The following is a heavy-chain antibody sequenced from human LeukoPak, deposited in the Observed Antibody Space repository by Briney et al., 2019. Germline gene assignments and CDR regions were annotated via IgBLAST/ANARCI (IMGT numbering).Heavy chain of an antibody. D-gene: IGHD3-10*01. CDR2: ITGSSGTA. J-gene: IGHJ6*03. V-gene: IGHV3-21*01. CDR3: ARVGGITLALAPSPFPDYNYYYMDV. Sequence: SGGSLRLSCAASGFSLSNYGMNWVRQAPGKGLEWVSGITGSSGTAYYTDSVKGRFTISRDNAKKSLYLQMNSLRAEDTAVYYCARVGGITLALAPSPFPDYNYYYMDVWGKGTTVTVSS. CDR1: GFSLSNYG.